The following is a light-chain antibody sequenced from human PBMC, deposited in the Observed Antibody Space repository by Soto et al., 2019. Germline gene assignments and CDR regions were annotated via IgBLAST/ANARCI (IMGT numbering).Light chain of an antibody. V-gene: IGKV1-5*01. CDR3: QQYNNWPWT. Sequence: DIQMTQSPSTLSGSVGDRVTITCRASQTISSWLAWYQQKPGKVPKVLIYAASSLQSGVPSRFSGSGSGTDFTLTISSLQSEDFAVYYCQQYNNWPWTFGQGTKVDI. CDR2: AAS. CDR1: QTISSW. J-gene: IGKJ1*01.